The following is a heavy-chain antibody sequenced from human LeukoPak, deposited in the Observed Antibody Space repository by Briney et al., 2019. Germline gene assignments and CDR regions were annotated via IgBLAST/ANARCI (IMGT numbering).Heavy chain of an antibody. D-gene: IGHD3-10*01. CDR3: ARGGGDDAFDI. Sequence: PGSSLTLSCAASGFTFSNYGMHWLPQAPGKGLEWVAVIWFDGSNKYYADSVKCRFTISRDNSKRTLYLQLNSLRAEDTAVYYCARGGGDDAFDIWGQGTMVTVSS. CDR2: IWFDGSNK. CDR1: GFTFSNYG. V-gene: IGHV3-33*01. J-gene: IGHJ3*02.